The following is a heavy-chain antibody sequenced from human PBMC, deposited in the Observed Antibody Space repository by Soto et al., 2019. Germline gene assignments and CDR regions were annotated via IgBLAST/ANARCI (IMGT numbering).Heavy chain of an antibody. J-gene: IGHJ2*01. CDR2: ISYDGSNK. V-gene: IGHV3-30-3*01. D-gene: IGHD3-10*01. CDR3: ARGVDYYGSGSFDL. CDR1: GFTFSSYA. Sequence: QVQLVESGGGVVQPGRSLRLSCAASGFTFSSYAMHWVRQAPGKGLEWVAVISYDGSNKYYADSVKGRFTISRDNSKNTPYLQMNSLRAEDTAVYYCARGVDYYGSGSFDLWGRGTLVTVSS.